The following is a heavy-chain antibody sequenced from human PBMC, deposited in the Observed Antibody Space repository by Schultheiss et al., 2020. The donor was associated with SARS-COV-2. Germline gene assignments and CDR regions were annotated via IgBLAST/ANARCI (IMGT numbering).Heavy chain of an antibody. J-gene: IGHJ6*02. CDR1: GGSISSGGYY. D-gene: IGHD3-3*02. V-gene: IGHV4-31*01. Sequence: SETLSLTCTVSGGSISSGGYYWSWIRQHPGKGLEWIGYIYYSGSTYYNPSLKSLVTISVDTSKNQFSLKLSSVTAADTAVYYCARQKLGYYGMDVWGQGTTVTVSS. CDR2: IYYSGST. CDR3: ARQKLGYYGMDV.